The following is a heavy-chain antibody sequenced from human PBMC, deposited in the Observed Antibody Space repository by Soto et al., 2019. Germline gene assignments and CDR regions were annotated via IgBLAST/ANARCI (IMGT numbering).Heavy chain of an antibody. V-gene: IGHV1-2*04. J-gene: IGHJ4*02. CDR2: INPNSGGT. D-gene: IGHD5-12*01. CDR3: ATACRDGYNCLDY. Sequence: ASVKLSCKDSGYTFTGNCIHWVRQAPGQGLEWMGWINPNSGGTNYAQKFQGWVTMTRDTSISTAYMELSRLTSDDTAVYYCATACRDGYNCLDYWGQGTLVNVSS. CDR1: GYTFTGNC.